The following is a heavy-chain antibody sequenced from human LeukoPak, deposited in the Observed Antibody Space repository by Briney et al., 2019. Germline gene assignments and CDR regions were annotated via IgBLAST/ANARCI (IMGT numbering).Heavy chain of an antibody. D-gene: IGHD6-13*01. CDR3: ARRIANIYYYYNNRAV. Sequence: SETLSLTCAVYGGSFSGYYWSWIRQPPGKGLEWIGEINHSGSTNYNPSLKSRVTISVDTSKNQFSLKLSSVTAADTAVYYCARRIANIYYYYNNRAVGAKG. J-gene: IGHJ6*03. V-gene: IGHV4-34*01. CDR1: GGSFSGYY. CDR2: INHSGST.